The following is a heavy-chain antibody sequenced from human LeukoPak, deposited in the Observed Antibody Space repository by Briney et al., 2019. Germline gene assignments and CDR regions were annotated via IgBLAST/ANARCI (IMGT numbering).Heavy chain of an antibody. CDR2: ISYDGSNK. CDR1: GFTFRSSG. CDR3: ARRLTDYGDYWVSFDY. Sequence: PGGSLRLSCAASGFTFRSSGMHWVRQAPGKGLEWVAVISYDGSNKYYADSVKGRFTISRDNSKNTLYLQMNSLRAEDTAVYYCARRLTDYGDYWVSFDYWGQGTLVTVSS. D-gene: IGHD4-17*01. J-gene: IGHJ4*02. V-gene: IGHV3-30*19.